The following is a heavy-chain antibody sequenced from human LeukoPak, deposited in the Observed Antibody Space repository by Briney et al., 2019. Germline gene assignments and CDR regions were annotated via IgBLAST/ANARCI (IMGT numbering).Heavy chain of an antibody. V-gene: IGHV3-23*01. CDR1: GFPFSSYA. J-gene: IGHJ4*02. CDR2: VSGSGDKI. CDR3: TKVGVQFGEFTD. Sequence: GGSLRLSCAASGFPFSSYAMSWVRQAPGKGLEWVSSVSGSGDKIYYADSVKGRFTISRDNSKNTLYLQMSSLSADDMAVYYCTKVGVQFGEFTDWGQGTLVTVSS. D-gene: IGHD3-10*01.